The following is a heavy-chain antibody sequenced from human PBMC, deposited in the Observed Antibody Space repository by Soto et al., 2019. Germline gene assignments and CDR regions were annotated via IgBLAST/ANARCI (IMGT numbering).Heavy chain of an antibody. V-gene: IGHV3-66*01. CDR1: GFTFNNYG. J-gene: IGHJ4*02. CDR3: ASSLYGIRYFDY. CDR2: IYSGGTT. Sequence: AGGSLRLSCAASGFTFNNYGMHWVRQAPGKGLEWVSVIYSGGTTYYADSVKGRFTISRDNSKNTLYLQMNSLRAEDTAVYYCASSLYGIRYFDYWGQGALVTVSS. D-gene: IGHD3-10*01.